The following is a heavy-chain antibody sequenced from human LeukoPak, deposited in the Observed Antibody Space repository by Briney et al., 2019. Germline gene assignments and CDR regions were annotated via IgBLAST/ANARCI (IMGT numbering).Heavy chain of an antibody. D-gene: IGHD2-21*02. CDR1: GFTFSSYS. V-gene: IGHV3-48*04. Sequence: GGSLRLSCAASGFTFSSYSMNWVRQAPGKGLEWVSYISSSSTIYYADSVKGRFTISRDNAQNSVYLQMNSLRVEDTAVYYCTSWGDTTAEYFQRWGQGTLVTVSS. CDR2: ISSSSTI. J-gene: IGHJ1*01. CDR3: TSWGDTTAEYFQR.